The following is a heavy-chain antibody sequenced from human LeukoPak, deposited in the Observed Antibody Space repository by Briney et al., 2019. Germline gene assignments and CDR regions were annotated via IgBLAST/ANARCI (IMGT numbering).Heavy chain of an antibody. J-gene: IGHJ3*02. CDR1: TDSISSHY. D-gene: IGHD4-11*01. Sequence: SETLSLTCAVSTDSISSHYWSWIRQPPGKGLEWIGYISYIGSTNYNPSLKSRVTISKEPSKNQFSLKLRYVTAADTAVYYWARDLITVTKGFDIWGQGTMASVSS. CDR2: ISYIGST. V-gene: IGHV4-59*11. CDR3: ARDLITVTKGFDI.